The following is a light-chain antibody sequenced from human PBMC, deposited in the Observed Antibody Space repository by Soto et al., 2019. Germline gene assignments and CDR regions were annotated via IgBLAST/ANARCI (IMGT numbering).Light chain of an antibody. V-gene: IGKV3-11*01. CDR2: DAS. J-gene: IGKJ4*01. Sequence: EIVLTQSPATLSLSPGERATLSCRASQSVSSYLAWYQQKPAQAPRLLIYDASNRATGIPARFSGSGSGTDFTLTISSLEAEDFAVYYCQQRSNWLTFGGGTKVEIK. CDR3: QQRSNWLT. CDR1: QSVSSY.